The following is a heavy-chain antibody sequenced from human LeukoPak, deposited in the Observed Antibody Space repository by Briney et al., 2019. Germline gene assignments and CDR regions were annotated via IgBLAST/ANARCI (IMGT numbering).Heavy chain of an antibody. V-gene: IGHV3-48*02. Sequence: PGGSLRLSCAASGFTFNRYAMSWVRQAPGKGLEWVSFIGSITSAIYYADSVKGRFTIARDNARNSLYLQMNSLRDEDTAVYYCAKDRTSSMMDDDALDTWGQGTMVTVSS. D-gene: IGHD3-16*01. CDR3: AKDRTSSMMDDDALDT. CDR2: IGSITSAI. J-gene: IGHJ3*02. CDR1: GFTFNRYA.